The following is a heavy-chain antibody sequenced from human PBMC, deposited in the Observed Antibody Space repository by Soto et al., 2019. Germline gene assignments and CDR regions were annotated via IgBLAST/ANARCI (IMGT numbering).Heavy chain of an antibody. Sequence: QVQLVQSGAEVQKPGSSVKVSCKASGGTFSSYAISWVRQAPGQGLEWMGGIIPIFGTANYAQKFQGRVTITADESTSTAYMELSSLRSADTAVYYCARDGNYYDSSGYYPSWFDPWGQGTLVTVSS. CDR3: ARDGNYYDSSGYYPSWFDP. CDR1: GGTFSSYA. D-gene: IGHD3-22*01. V-gene: IGHV1-69*01. CDR2: IIPIFGTA. J-gene: IGHJ5*02.